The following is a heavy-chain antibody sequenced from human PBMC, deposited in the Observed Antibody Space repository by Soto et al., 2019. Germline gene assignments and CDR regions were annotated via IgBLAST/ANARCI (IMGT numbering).Heavy chain of an antibody. CDR1: GYTFTNFG. CDR3: ARGVTPIDY. J-gene: IGHJ4*02. V-gene: IGHV1-18*01. CDR2: ISAYNGNT. Sequence: QVQLVQSGAEVKKPGASVKVSCKTSGYTFTNFGLSWVRPAPGQGLEWMGWISAYNGNTNYAQNFQGRVTMTTDTSTSTADMGRRSLRSDDTAGYYCARGVTPIDYWVQGTLVTVSS. D-gene: IGHD2-21*02.